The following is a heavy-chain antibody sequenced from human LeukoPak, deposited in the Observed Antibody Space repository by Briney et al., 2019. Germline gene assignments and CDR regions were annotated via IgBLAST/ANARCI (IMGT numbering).Heavy chain of an antibody. CDR1: GYTFTSYG. CDR3: ARETFFYGSGSYYNWYYDGMDV. CDR2: ISAYNGNT. V-gene: IGHV1-18*01. Sequence: ASVKVSCKASGYTFTSYGISWVRQAPGQGLEWMGWISAYNGNTNYAQKLQGRVTMTTDTSTSTAYMELRSLRSDDTAVYYCARETFFYGSGSYYNWYYDGMDVWGQGTTVTVSS. J-gene: IGHJ6*02. D-gene: IGHD3-10*01.